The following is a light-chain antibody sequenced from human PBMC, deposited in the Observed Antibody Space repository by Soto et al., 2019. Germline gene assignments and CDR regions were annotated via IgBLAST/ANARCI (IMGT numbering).Light chain of an antibody. CDR3: CSYAGRSTYV. V-gene: IGLV2-23*01. CDR2: DDS. Sequence: QAMLTQPASVSGSPGQSITISSTGTSSDVGSYNYVSWYQQHPGKAPKLMIFDDSNRPSGVSNRFSGSQSGNTASLTISGLQAEDEADYYCCSYAGRSTYVFGSGTKVTVL. J-gene: IGLJ1*01. CDR1: SSDVGSYNY.